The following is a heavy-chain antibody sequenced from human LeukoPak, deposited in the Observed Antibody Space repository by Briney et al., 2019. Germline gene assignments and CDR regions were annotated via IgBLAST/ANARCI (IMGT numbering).Heavy chain of an antibody. D-gene: IGHD1-1*01. CDR1: GFTFDDYG. J-gene: IGHJ3*02. Sequence: GGSLRLSCAASGFTFDDYGMSWVRQAPGKGLEWVCGINWNGGSTGYADSVKGRFTISRDNAKNSLYLQMNSLRAEDTALYYWARNGPYNAYQAEAFDIWGQGTMVTVSS. V-gene: IGHV3-20*04. CDR2: INWNGGST. CDR3: ARNGPYNAYQAEAFDI.